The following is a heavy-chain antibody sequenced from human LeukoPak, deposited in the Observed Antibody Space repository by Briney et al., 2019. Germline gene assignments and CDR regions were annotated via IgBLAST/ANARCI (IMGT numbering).Heavy chain of an antibody. CDR2: ISAYNGNT. V-gene: IGHV1-18*01. CDR3: ARDPYYYDSSGYHYNWFDP. D-gene: IGHD3-22*01. Sequence: ASVKVSCKASGYTFTSYGISWVRQAPGQGLEWMGWISAYNGNTNYAQKLQGRVTMTTDTSTSTAYVELRSLRSDDTAVYYCARDPYYYDSSGYHYNWFDPWGQGTLVTVSS. CDR1: GYTFTSYG. J-gene: IGHJ5*02.